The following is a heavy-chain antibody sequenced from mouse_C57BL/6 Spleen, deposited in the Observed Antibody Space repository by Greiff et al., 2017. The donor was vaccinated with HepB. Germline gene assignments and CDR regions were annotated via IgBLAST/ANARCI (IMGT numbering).Heavy chain of an antibody. V-gene: IGHV1-80*01. CDR2: IYPGDGDT. J-gene: IGHJ3*01. CDR1: GYAFSSYW. CDR3: ARGGFFAY. Sequence: VQLQQSGAELVKPGASVKISCKASGYAFSSYWMNWVKQRPGKGLEWIGQIYPGDGDTNYNGTFKGKATLPADNSSSTAYMQLSRLTSEDSGVYCCARGGFFAYWGQGTLVTVSA.